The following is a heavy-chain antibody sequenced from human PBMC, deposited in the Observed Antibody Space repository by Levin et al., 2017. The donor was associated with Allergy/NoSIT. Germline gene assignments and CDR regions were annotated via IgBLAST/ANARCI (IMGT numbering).Heavy chain of an antibody. CDR3: AKNSESSGGRLGLYFDC. CDR2: LSASGITT. D-gene: IGHD6-19*01. CDR1: GFPFSSYG. J-gene: IGHJ4*02. Sequence: GGSLRLSCAASGFPFSSYGLSWVRQAPGKGLEWVSSLSASGITTYYRDSVKGRFTISRDNSKNTVSLQMNGLRAEDTAVYYCAKNSESSGGRLGLYFDCWGQGTLVTVSS. V-gene: IGHV3-23*05.